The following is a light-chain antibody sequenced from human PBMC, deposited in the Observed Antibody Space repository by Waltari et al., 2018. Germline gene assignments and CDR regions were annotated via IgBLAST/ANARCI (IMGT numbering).Light chain of an antibody. CDR1: SSDIGRYDI. V-gene: IGLV2-23*02. CDR3: CSYAGNYVWV. J-gene: IGLJ3*02. CDR2: DVS. Sequence: QSALTQPAAVSGSPGQSVTISCTGASSDIGRYDIVSWYQQHPGNAPTLVISDVSNRPSGVSDRFSGYKSGDTASLTISGLQFEDEADYYCCSYAGNYVWVFGGGTRLTVL.